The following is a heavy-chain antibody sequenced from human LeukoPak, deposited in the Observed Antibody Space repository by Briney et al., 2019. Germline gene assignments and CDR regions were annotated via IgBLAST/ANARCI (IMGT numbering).Heavy chain of an antibody. CDR2: ISSSSSTI. Sequence: TGGSQRLSCAASGFTFSSHTMNWVRQAPGKGLEWVSYISSSSSTIYYADSVKGRFTISRDDAKNSLFLQMNSLRDEDTAVYYCARDCSGGSCYLDYWGQGTLVTVSS. CDR3: ARDCSGGSCYLDY. D-gene: IGHD2-15*01. V-gene: IGHV3-48*02. J-gene: IGHJ4*02. CDR1: GFTFSSHT.